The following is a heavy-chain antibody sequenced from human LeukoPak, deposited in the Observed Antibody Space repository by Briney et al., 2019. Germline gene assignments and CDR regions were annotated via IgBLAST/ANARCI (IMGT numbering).Heavy chain of an antibody. D-gene: IGHD1-26*01. CDR2: IYYSGIT. CDR3: ARLRIVGATTIDY. J-gene: IGHJ4*02. V-gene: IGHV4-39*01. CDR1: GGSISSSSYY. Sequence: SETLSLXCTVSGGSISSSSYYWGWSRQPPGKGLEWIGSIYYSGITYYNPSLKSRVTISVDTSKNQFSLKLSSVTAADTAVYYCARLRIVGATTIDYWGQGTLVTVSS.